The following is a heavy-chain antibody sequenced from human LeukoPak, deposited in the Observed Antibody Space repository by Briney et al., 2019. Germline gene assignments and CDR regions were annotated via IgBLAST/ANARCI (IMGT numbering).Heavy chain of an antibody. J-gene: IGHJ6*03. Sequence: PSEALSLICTVSGGSISSYYWSWIRQPPGKGLEWIGYIYYSGSTNYNPSLKSRVTISVDTSKNQFSLKLSSVTAADTAVYYCARSSYYYYMDVWGKGTTVTISS. CDR3: ARSSYYYYMDV. CDR1: GGSISSYY. CDR2: IYYSGST. V-gene: IGHV4-59*01.